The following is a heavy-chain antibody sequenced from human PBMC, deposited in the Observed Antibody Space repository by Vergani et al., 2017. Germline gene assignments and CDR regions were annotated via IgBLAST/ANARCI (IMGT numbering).Heavy chain of an antibody. CDR2: IGVSDNSI. Sequence: DVRLVESGGGVVQPGGSLRLSCAASGFTFSAYSMNWVRQTPGKGLEWISYIGVSDNSIYYADSVMGRFAISRDNALNLLFLQMNSLRADDSALYFCVRDPYYSTFDSWGQGTLVTVS. CDR1: GFTFSAYS. J-gene: IGHJ4*02. D-gene: IGHD1-26*01. V-gene: IGHV3-48*01. CDR3: VRDPYYSTFDS.